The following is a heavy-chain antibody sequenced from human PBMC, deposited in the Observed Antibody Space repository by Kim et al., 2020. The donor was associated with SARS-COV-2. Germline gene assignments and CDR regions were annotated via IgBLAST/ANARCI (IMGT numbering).Heavy chain of an antibody. CDR2: ISESGGTT. V-gene: IGHV3-23*01. D-gene: IGHD1-1*01. J-gene: IGHJ4*02. CDR1: GFIFSSYA. Sequence: GGSLRLSCAASGFIFSSYAMCWVRQAPGKGLEWVSVISESGGTTYYADSVKGRFTISRDNSMNTVYLEMNTLRAEDTAIYYCATRRTGTPFDDWGQGTLVTVSS. CDR3: ATRRTGTPFDD.